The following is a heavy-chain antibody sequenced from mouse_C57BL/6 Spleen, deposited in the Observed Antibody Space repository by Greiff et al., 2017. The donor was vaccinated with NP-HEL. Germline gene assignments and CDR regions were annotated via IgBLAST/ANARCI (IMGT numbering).Heavy chain of an antibody. D-gene: IGHD2-5*01. J-gene: IGHJ3*01. CDR3: TGDSNYVLFAY. V-gene: IGHV6-3*01. CDR1: GFTFSNYW. Sequence: EVKLMESGGGLVQPGGSMKLSCVASGFTFSNYWMNWVRQSPEKGLEWVAQIRLKSDNYATHYAESVKGRFTISRDDSKSSVYLQMNNLRAEDTGIYYCTGDSNYVLFAYWGQGTLVTVSA. CDR2: IRLKSDNYAT.